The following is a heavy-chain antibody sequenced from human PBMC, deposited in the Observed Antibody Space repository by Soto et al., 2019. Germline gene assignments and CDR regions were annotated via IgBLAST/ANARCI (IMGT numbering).Heavy chain of an antibody. CDR2: VIPIFGTA. CDR1: GGTFSSYA. V-gene: IGHV1-69*01. Sequence: QVQLVQSGAEVKKPGSSVKVSCKASGGTFSSYAISWVRQAPGQGLEWMGGVIPIFGTANYAQKFQGRVTITADESTSTAYMELSSLRSEDTAVYYCSYDSSGYYTYYYGMDVWGQGTTVTVSS. D-gene: IGHD3-22*01. J-gene: IGHJ6*02. CDR3: SYDSSGYYTYYYGMDV.